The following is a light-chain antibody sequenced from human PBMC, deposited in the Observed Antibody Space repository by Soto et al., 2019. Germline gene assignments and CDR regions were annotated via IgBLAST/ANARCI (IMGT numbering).Light chain of an antibody. CDR1: SSDVGGYNY. V-gene: IGLV2-8*01. Sequence: QSALTQPPSASGSPGQSVTISCIGTSSDVGGYNYVSWYQQHPGKAPKLMIYEVSKRPSGVPDRFSGSKSGNTASLTVSGXXXXXXXDYYCSSYAASNNLGVFGGGTKLTVL. CDR2: EVS. CDR3: SSYAASNNLGV. J-gene: IGLJ2*01.